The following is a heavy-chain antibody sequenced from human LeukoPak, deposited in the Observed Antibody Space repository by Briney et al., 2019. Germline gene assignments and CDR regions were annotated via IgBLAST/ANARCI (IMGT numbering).Heavy chain of an antibody. V-gene: IGHV3-30*04. CDR1: GFTFSTYT. J-gene: IGHJ4*02. CDR3: ARVYLERLTAGYFDH. Sequence: GGSLRLSCAASGFTFSTYTMNWVRQAPGKGLEWVAVISDDGRHNYYADSVKGRFTISRDNSKSTLYLQMNSLRDDDSAAYFCARVYLERLTAGYFDHWGQGTQVTVSP. CDR2: ISDDGRHN. D-gene: IGHD2-8*01.